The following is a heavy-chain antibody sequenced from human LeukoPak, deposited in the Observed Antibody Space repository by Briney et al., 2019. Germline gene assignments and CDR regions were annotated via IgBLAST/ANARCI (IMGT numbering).Heavy chain of an antibody. D-gene: IGHD2-2*01. V-gene: IGHV4-59*01. J-gene: IGHJ6*03. Sequence: PSETLSLTCTVSGGSISSYYWSWIRQPPGKGLERIGYIYYSGSTNYNPSLKSRVTISVDTSKNQFSLKLSSVTAADTAVYYCARAGVPAAMGYYYYYMDVWGKGTTVTISS. CDR1: GGSISSYY. CDR3: ARAGVPAAMGYYYYYMDV. CDR2: IYYSGST.